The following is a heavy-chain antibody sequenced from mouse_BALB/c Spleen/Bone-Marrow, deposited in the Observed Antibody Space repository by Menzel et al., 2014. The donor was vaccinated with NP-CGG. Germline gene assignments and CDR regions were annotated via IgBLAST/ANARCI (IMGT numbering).Heavy chain of an antibody. CDR3: ARGVDDYSWFAY. Sequence: EVHLVESGGGLVQPGGSLKFSCTASGFTFSSYGLSWVRQTPDKRLELVATINRNGGTNSYPDSVKGRFTISRDNAKNTLYLQMSSLKSEDTALYYCARGVDDYSWFAYWGQGTLVTVSA. CDR2: INRNGGTN. CDR1: GFTFSSYG. D-gene: IGHD2-3*01. V-gene: IGHV5-6-3*01. J-gene: IGHJ3*01.